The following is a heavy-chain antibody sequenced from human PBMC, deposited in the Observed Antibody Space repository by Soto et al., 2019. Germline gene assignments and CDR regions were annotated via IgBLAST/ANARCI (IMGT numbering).Heavy chain of an antibody. V-gene: IGHV1-18*01. D-gene: IGHD3-3*01. CDR3: ARDPPSNYDFWSGYNNWFDP. Sequence: ASVKVSCKASGYTFTSYGISWVRQAPGQGLEWMGWISAYNGNTNYAQKLQGRVTMTTDTSTSTAYMELRSLRSDDTAVYYCARDPPSNYDFWSGYNNWFDPWGQGTLVTVSS. CDR1: GYTFTSYG. CDR2: ISAYNGNT. J-gene: IGHJ5*02.